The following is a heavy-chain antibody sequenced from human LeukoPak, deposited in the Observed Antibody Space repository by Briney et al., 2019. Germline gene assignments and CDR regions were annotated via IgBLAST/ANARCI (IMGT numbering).Heavy chain of an antibody. Sequence: GASVKVSCKASGYTFTSYAMHWVRQAPGQRLEWMGWINAGNGNTKYSQKFQGRVTISRDTSASTAYMELSSLRSEDTAVYYCARGGLELFSDYWGQGTLVTVSS. J-gene: IGHJ4*02. D-gene: IGHD1-7*01. CDR3: ARGGLELFSDY. CDR2: INAGNGNT. V-gene: IGHV1-3*01. CDR1: GYTFTSYA.